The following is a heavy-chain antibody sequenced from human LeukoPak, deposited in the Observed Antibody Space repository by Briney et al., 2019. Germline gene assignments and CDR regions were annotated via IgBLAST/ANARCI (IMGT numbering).Heavy chain of an antibody. J-gene: IGHJ4*02. CDR1: GFTFSSYS. D-gene: IGHD4-17*01. CDR3: ARDRSTRLLASTVTTRSFY. CDR2: ISSSSSYI. Sequence: GGSLRLSCAASGFTFSSYSMNWVRQAPGKGLEWVSSISSSSSYIYYADSVKGRFTISRDNAKNSLYLQMNSLRAEDTAVYYCARDRSTRLLASTVTTRSFYWGQGTLVTVSS. V-gene: IGHV3-21*01.